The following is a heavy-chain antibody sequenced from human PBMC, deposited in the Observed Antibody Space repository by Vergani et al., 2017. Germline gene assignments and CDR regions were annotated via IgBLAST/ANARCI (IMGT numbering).Heavy chain of an antibody. D-gene: IGHD6-13*01. J-gene: IGHJ5*02. Sequence: QLQLQESGPGLVKPSETLSLTCTVSGGSLSSSSYYWGWIRQPPGKGLEWIGSIYTSGSTNYNPSRTSRVTISVDTSKNQFSLKLSSVTAADAAVYYCARGSGIAAAARDNWFDPWGQGTLVTVSS. CDR1: GGSLSSSSYY. V-gene: IGHV4-39*01. CDR3: ARGSGIAAAARDNWFDP. CDR2: IYTSGST.